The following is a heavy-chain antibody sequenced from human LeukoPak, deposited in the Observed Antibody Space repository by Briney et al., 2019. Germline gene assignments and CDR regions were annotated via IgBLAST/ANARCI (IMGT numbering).Heavy chain of an antibody. CDR1: GFTVSSNY. Sequence: GGSLRLSCAASGFTVSSNYMSWVRQAPGKGLEWVSVIYSGGSTYYADSVKGRFTISRDNSKNTLYLQMKSLRAEDTAVYYCARDKQWLVLGYYYYGMDVWGQGTTVTVSS. J-gene: IGHJ6*02. V-gene: IGHV3-53*01. D-gene: IGHD6-19*01. CDR2: IYSGGST. CDR3: ARDKQWLVLGYYYYGMDV.